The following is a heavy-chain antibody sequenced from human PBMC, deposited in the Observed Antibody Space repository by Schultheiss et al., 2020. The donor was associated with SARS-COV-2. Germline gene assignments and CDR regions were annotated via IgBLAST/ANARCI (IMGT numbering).Heavy chain of an antibody. CDR3: ARTAGYFDY. J-gene: IGHJ4*02. CDR2: IYYSGNS. D-gene: IGHD2-21*02. Sequence: SETLSLTCAVYGGSFSGYYWGWIRQPPGKGLEWIGTIYYSGNSYYNPSLRSRVTMSVDTSKNQFSLKLSSVTAADTAVYYCARTAGYFDYWGQGTLVTVSS. V-gene: IGHV4-34*01. CDR1: GGSFSGYY.